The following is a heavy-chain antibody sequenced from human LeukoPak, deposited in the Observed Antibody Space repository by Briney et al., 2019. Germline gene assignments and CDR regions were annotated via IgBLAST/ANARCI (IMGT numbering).Heavy chain of an antibody. CDR2: INPSGGST. D-gene: IGHD2-15*01. J-gene: IGHJ4*02. V-gene: IGHV1-46*01. Sequence: GASVKVSCKASGYTFTSYYMHWVRQAPGQGLEWMGIINPSGGSTSYARKFQGRVTMTRDMSTSTVYMELSSLRSEDTAVYYCALCSGGSCYHFDYWGQGTLVTVSS. CDR1: GYTFTSYY. CDR3: ALCSGGSCYHFDY.